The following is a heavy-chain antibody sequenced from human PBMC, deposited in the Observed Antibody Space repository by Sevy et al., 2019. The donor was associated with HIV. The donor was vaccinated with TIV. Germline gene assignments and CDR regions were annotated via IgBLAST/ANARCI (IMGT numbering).Heavy chain of an antibody. D-gene: IGHD3-22*01. CDR1: GYTFTNYD. V-gene: IGHV1-8*01. J-gene: IGHJ3*02. CDR3: ARATSYYDSSGYSDAFDI. Sequence: ASVKVSCKASGYTFTNYDINWVRQATGQGLEWMGWMSPDSGNTGYAQKFQGRVTMTRNTSISTAYMELSSLRAEDTGVYYCARATSYYDSSGYSDAFDIWGQGTMVTVSS. CDR2: MSPDSGNT.